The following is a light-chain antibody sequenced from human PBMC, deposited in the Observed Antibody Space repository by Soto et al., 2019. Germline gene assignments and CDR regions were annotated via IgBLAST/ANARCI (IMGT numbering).Light chain of an antibody. CDR2: NDN. CDR3: AAWANSLKGVV. Sequence: QSVLSQPPSASGTPGQSVTISCSGSSSNIGRNVVYWYQQFPGTAPKLLIHNDNRRPSGVPDRVSGSKSGTSASLAISGLQSEDEANYYCAAWANSLKGVVFGGGKKVTV. V-gene: IGLV1-44*01. CDR1: SSNIGRNV. J-gene: IGLJ2*01.